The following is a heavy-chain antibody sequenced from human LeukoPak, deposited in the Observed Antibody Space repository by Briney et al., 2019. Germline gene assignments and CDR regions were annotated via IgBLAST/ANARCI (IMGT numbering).Heavy chain of an antibody. CDR2: ISYDGSNK. V-gene: IGHV3-30-3*01. CDR1: GFTFSSYA. J-gene: IGHJ4*02. D-gene: IGHD4-17*01. CDR3: ARGENNYGDYTFDY. Sequence: GGSLRLSCAASGFTFSSYAMHWVRQAPGKGLEWVAVISYDGSNKYYADSVKGRFTISRDNSKNTLYLQMNSPRAEDTAVYYCARGENNYGDYTFDYWGQGTLVTVSS.